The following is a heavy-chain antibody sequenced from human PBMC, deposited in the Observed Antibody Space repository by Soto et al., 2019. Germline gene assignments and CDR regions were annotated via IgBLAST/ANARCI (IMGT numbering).Heavy chain of an antibody. CDR2: IYYSGST. V-gene: IGHV4-59*01. Sequence: SETLSLTCTVSGGSISSYYWSWIRQPPGKGLEWIGYIYYSGSTNYNPSLKSRVTISVDTSKYQFSLKLSSVTAADTAVYYCARTYYDFWSGYSPYYYYGMDVWGQGTTVTVSS. D-gene: IGHD3-3*01. J-gene: IGHJ6*02. CDR3: ARTYYDFWSGYSPYYYYGMDV. CDR1: GGSISSYY.